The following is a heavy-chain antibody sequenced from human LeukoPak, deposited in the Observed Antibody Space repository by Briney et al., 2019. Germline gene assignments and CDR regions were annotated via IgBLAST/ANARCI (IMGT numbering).Heavy chain of an antibody. CDR3: ARAKRRSPHDAFDI. CDR2: ISYDGSNK. V-gene: IGHV3-30-3*01. J-gene: IGHJ3*02. D-gene: IGHD4-17*01. CDR1: GFTFSSSA. Sequence: GGSLRLSCAASGFTFSSSAMHWVRQAPDKGLEWVAVISYDGSNKYYADSVKGRFTISRDNSKNTLYLQMNSLRADDTAVYYCARAKRRSPHDAFDIWGQGTMVTVSS.